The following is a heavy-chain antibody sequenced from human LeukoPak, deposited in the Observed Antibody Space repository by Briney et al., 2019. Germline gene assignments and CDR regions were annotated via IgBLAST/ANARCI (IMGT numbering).Heavy chain of an antibody. J-gene: IGHJ4*02. CDR2: ISWNSGSI. Sequence: GGSLRLSCAASGFTFDDYDMHWVRQAPGKGLEWVSGISWNSGSIGYADSVKGRFTISRDNAKNSLYLQMNSLRAEDTALYYCAKGRAFVLVDLYTAAGTVGLDCWGQGTLVTDSS. V-gene: IGHV3-9*01. D-gene: IGHD6-13*01. CDR3: AKGRAFVLVDLYTAAGTVGLDC. CDR1: GFTFDDYD.